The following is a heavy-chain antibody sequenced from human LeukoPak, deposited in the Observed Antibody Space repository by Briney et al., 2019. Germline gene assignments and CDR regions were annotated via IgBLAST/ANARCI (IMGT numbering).Heavy chain of an antibody. CDR2: INTDGTVP. V-gene: IGHV3-74*01. D-gene: IGHD6-19*01. Sequence: GGSLRLSCAASGFTFSKYWMLWVRHAPGEGLEIVSRINTDGTVPTYADSVKGRFTVSRDNADNTMFLQMNSVRDEDTAVYYCATKQWLAPPPDSWGQGTPVTVSS. J-gene: IGHJ4*02. CDR3: ATKQWLAPPPDS. CDR1: GFTFSKYW.